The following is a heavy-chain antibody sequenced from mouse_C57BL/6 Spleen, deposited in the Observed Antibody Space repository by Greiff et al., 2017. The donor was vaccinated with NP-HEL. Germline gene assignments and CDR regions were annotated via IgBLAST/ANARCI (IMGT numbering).Heavy chain of an antibody. Sequence: EVKLVESGPELVKPGASVKISCKASGYSFTGYYMNWVKQSPGKSLEWIGEINPSTGGTTYNQKFKAKATLTVDKSSSTAYMQLKSLTSEDSAVYYCARWGTGHYYAMDYWGQGTSVTVSS. J-gene: IGHJ4*01. D-gene: IGHD4-1*01. CDR2: INPSTGGT. CDR3: ARWGTGHYYAMDY. CDR1: GYSFTGYY. V-gene: IGHV1-42*01.